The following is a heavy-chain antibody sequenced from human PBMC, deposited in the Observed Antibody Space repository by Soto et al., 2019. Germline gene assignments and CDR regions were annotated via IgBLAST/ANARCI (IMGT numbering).Heavy chain of an antibody. CDR1: GGSVSSSSYY. D-gene: IGHD5-18*01. Sequence: PSETLSLTCTVSGGSVSSSSYYWGWVRQPPGKGLEWIGSVYYSGSTYYNPSLESRVTISVDKSKNQFSLKLMSLSAADTAVYYCLSLELWATPTNAADDWGQGPLVTVSS. J-gene: IGHJ4*02. CDR3: LSLELWATPTNAADD. V-gene: IGHV4-39*01. CDR2: VYYSGST.